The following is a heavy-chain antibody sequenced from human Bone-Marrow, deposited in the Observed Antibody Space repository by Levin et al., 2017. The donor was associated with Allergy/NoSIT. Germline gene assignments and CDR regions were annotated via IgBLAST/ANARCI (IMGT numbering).Heavy chain of an antibody. D-gene: IGHD6-13*01. CDR3: ARDRWAAAGLVYYYYYYMDV. CDR2: INSDGSST. J-gene: IGHJ6*03. CDR1: GFTFSSYW. V-gene: IGHV3-74*01. Sequence: GESLKISCAASGFTFSSYWMHWVRQAPGKGLVWVSRINSDGSSTSYADSVKGRFTISRDNAKNTLYLQMNSLRAEDTAVYYCARDRWAAAGLVYYYYYYMDVWGKGTTVTVSS.